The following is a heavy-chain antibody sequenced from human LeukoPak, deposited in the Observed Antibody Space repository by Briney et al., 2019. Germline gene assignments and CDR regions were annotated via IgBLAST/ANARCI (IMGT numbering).Heavy chain of an antibody. J-gene: IGHJ6*03. CDR3: ARVLGSGVAGPYYYYYYMDV. V-gene: IGHV4-39*06. CDR2: IYYSGST. D-gene: IGHD6-19*01. Sequence: SETLSLTCTVSGGSISSSSYYWGWIRQPPGKGLEWIGSIYYSGSTYYNPSLKSRVTISVDTSKNQFPLKLSSVTAADTAVYYCARVLGSGVAGPYYYYYYMDVWGKGTTVTVSS. CDR1: GGSISSSSYY.